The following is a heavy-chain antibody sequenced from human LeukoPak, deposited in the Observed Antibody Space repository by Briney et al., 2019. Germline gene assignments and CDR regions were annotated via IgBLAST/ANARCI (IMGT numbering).Heavy chain of an antibody. CDR2: ISGGGGST. CDR3: AKSGGSYYWFDY. V-gene: IGHV3-23*01. CDR1: GFTVSSKY. D-gene: IGHD1-26*01. J-gene: IGHJ4*02. Sequence: GGSLRLSCAASGFTVSSKYMSWVRQAPGKGLEWISAISGGGGSTYYADSVKGRFTISRDNSKSTLYLQVNSLRAEDTAVYYCAKSGGSYYWFDYWGQGTLVTVSS.